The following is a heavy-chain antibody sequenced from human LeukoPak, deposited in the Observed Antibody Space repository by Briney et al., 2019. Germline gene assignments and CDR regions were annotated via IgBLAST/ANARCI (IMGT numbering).Heavy chain of an antibody. CDR3: AKDLGSSSVFDY. D-gene: IGHD6-6*01. CDR2: ISYDGSNK. CDR1: GFTFSSYG. J-gene: IGHJ4*02. V-gene: IGHV3-30*18. Sequence: GGSLRLSCAASGFTFSSYGMHWVRQAPGKGLEWVAVISYDGSNKYYADSVKSRFTISRDNSKNTLYLQMNSLRAEDTAVYYCAKDLGSSSVFDYWGQGTLVTVSS.